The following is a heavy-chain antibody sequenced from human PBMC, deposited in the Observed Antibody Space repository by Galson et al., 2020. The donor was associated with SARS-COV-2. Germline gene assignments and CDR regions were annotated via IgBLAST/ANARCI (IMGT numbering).Heavy chain of an antibody. J-gene: IGHJ6*02. V-gene: IGHV4-38-2*02. CDR2: IYHSGST. Sequence: ASETLSLTCTVSGYSISSGYYWGWIRQPPGNGLEWIGSIYHSGSTYYNPSLKSPVTISVDTSKNQFSLKLSSVTAADTAVYYCARDWVTYYDTTSRMDVWGQGTTVTVAS. CDR3: ARDWVTYYDTTSRMDV. D-gene: IGHD3-3*01. CDR1: GYSISSGYY.